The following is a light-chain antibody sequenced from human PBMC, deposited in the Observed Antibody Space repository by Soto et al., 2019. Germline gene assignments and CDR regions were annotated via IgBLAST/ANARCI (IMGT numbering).Light chain of an antibody. J-gene: IGKJ1*01. CDR2: QAS. V-gene: IGKV1-5*03. CDR1: QSISSW. CDR3: QQYNSYWT. Sequence: DIQMTQSPSTLSASVGDRVTITCRAVQSISSWLGWYQQKPGKAPKLLIYQASTLESGVTLRFSVSGSGTEFTLTISSLQPDDFATYFCQQYNSYWTFGQGTKVEIK.